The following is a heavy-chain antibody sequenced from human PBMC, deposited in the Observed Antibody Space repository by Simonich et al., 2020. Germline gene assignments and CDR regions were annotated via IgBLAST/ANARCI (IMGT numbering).Heavy chain of an antibody. J-gene: IGHJ6*02. V-gene: IGHV4-34*01. CDR2: INHSRST. D-gene: IGHD6-13*01. Sequence: QVQLQQWGAGLLKPSETLSLTCAVYGGSFSGYYWSWIRQPPGKGLEWIGEINHSRSTNYNPSLKSRGTISEDTSKNQFSLKLSSVTAADTAVYYCARHTVKSIAATNYSYGMDVWGQGTTVTVSS. CDR1: GGSFSGYY. CDR3: ARHTVKSIAATNYSYGMDV.